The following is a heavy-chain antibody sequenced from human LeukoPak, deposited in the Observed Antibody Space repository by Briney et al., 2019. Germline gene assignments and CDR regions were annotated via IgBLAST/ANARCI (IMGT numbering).Heavy chain of an antibody. CDR3: ARPPHYGDRSAY. J-gene: IGHJ4*02. V-gene: IGHV5-10-1*01. D-gene: IGHD4-17*01. CDR1: VYSFTSYW. CDR2: IDPSDSYT. Sequence: GESLRISGKGSVYSFTSYWISWVRQMPGKGREWMGRIDPSDSYTNYSPSFQGHVTISSDKSISTASLQWSTLKASDTPMYYCARPPHYGDRSAYWGQGNLVTASS.